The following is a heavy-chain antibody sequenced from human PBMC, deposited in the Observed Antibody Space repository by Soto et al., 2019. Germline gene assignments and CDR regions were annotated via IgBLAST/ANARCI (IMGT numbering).Heavy chain of an antibody. D-gene: IGHD3-3*01. CDR2: IYPGDSDT. V-gene: IGHV5-51*01. Sequence: GESLKISCKGSGYSFTSYWIGWVRQMPGKGLEWMGIIYPGDSDTRYSPSFQGQVTISADKSISTAYLQWSSLKASDTAMYYCARHKSGRDFWSGYYRRYYYYYGMDVWGQGTTVTVSS. J-gene: IGHJ6*02. CDR3: ARHKSGRDFWSGYYRRYYYYYGMDV. CDR1: GYSFTSYW.